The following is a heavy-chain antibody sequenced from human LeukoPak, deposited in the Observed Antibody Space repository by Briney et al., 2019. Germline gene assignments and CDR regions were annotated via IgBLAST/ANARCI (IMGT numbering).Heavy chain of an antibody. Sequence: ASVKVSCKASGYTFTGYYMHWVRQAPRQGLEWMGWINPNSGGTNYAQKFQGRVTMTRDTSISTAYMELSRLRSDDTAVYYCARAWSRITIFGVVPDYWGQGTLVTVSS. D-gene: IGHD3-3*01. V-gene: IGHV1-2*02. CDR1: GYTFTGYY. CDR3: ARAWSRITIFGVVPDY. J-gene: IGHJ4*02. CDR2: INPNSGGT.